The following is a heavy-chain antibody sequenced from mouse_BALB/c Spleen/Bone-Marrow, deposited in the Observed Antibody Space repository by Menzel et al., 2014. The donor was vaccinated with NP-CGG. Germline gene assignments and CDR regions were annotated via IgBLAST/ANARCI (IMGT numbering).Heavy chain of an antibody. Sequence: EVQLQQSGPELVKPGASVKTSCKASGYTFTSYVMHWVKQKPGQGLEWIGYINPYNDGTKYNEKFKGKATLTSDKSSSTAYMELSSLTSEDSAVYYCTRGVYYDYDEGAMDYWGQGSSVTDSS. V-gene: IGHV1-14*01. CDR3: TRGVYYDYDEGAMDY. CDR2: INPYNDGT. J-gene: IGHJ4*01. D-gene: IGHD2-4*01. CDR1: GYTFTSYV.